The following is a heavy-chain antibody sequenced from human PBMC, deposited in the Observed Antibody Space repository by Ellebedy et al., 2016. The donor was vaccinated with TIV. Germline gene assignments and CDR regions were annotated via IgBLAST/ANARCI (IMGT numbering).Heavy chain of an antibody. CDR1: GGSISSSGYY. Sequence: SETLSLXCTVSGGSISSSGYYWGWIRQPPGKGLEWIGTIYYSGSTYYNPSLKSRVSISVDTSKNQFSLKLSSVTAADTAVYYCARGYDSSGLIDYWGQGTLVTVSS. D-gene: IGHD3-22*01. V-gene: IGHV4-39*01. CDR2: IYYSGST. CDR3: ARGYDSSGLIDY. J-gene: IGHJ4*02.